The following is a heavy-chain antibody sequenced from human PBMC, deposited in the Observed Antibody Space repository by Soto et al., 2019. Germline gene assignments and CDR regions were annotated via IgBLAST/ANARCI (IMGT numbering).Heavy chain of an antibody. CDR3: AHMRDSSSWFHYYGVDV. V-gene: IGHV2-5*02. J-gene: IGHJ6*02. D-gene: IGHD6-13*01. CDR1: GFSFSTSGVG. CDR2: IYWDDDK. Sequence: QITLKESGPTLVKPTQTLTLTCTFSGFSFSTSGVGVGWIRQPPGKALEWLALIYWDDDKRYSPSLKSRLTITKXXSXNXXVLTMTNMDPVDTATYYCAHMRDSSSWFHYYGVDVWGQGTTVTVSS.